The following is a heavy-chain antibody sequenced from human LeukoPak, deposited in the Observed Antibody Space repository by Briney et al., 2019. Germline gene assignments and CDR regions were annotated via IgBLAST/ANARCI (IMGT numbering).Heavy chain of an antibody. J-gene: IGHJ3*02. Sequence: SETLSLTCAVSGGSISSGGYSWSWLRQPPGKGLEWIGYIYHSGSTYYNPSLKSRVTISVDRSKNQFSLKLSSVTAADTAVYYCARAGIGGVPDAFDIWGQGTMVTVSS. CDR1: GGSISSGGYS. CDR2: IYHSGST. D-gene: IGHD3-10*01. CDR3: ARAGIGGVPDAFDI. V-gene: IGHV4-30-2*01.